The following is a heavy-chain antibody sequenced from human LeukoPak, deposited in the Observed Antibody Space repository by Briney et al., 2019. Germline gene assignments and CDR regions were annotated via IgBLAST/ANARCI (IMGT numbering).Heavy chain of an antibody. J-gene: IGHJ4*02. CDR1: GFTFSSYG. CDR2: IWYDGSNK. D-gene: IGHD3-10*01. Sequence: GGSLRLSCAASGFTFSSYGMHWVRQAPGKGLEWVAVIWYDGSNKYYADSVKGRFTISRDNSKNTLYLQMNSLRAEDTAVYYCARAHYYGSGIPFDYCGQGTLVTVSS. V-gene: IGHV3-33*01. CDR3: ARAHYYGSGIPFDY.